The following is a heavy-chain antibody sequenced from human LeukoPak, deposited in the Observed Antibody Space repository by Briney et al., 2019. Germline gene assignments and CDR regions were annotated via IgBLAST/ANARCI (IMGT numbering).Heavy chain of an antibody. V-gene: IGHV4-59*12. CDR1: GGSIGNYY. J-gene: IGHJ4*02. CDR3: ARGRYFWTY. D-gene: IGHD3/OR15-3a*01. Sequence: SETLSLTCTVSGGSIGNYYWNWVRQPPGRGLEWIGYIYKTGSTIYGPSLKSRVTISVDTSKNQFSLKLSSVTAADTAVYYCARGRYFWTYWGQGTLVTVSS. CDR2: IYKTGST.